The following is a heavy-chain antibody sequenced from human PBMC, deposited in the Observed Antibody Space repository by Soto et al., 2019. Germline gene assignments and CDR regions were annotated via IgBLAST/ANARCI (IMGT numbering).Heavy chain of an antibody. J-gene: IGHJ6*03. CDR1: GFTFSNYW. V-gene: IGHV3-74*02. D-gene: IGHD2-15*01. Sequence: EVQLVESGGGLVQPGGSLRLSCAASGFTFSNYWMYWVRQAPGKGREWVSRINSDGSVSSYADSVKGRLTISRDNVKDSLYLQMDSMRAEATAVYYCERGDCVAGTCYSLAGSFFYYLDVGGKGTTVTVFS. CDR3: ERGDCVAGTCYSLAGSFFYYLDV. CDR2: INSDGSVS.